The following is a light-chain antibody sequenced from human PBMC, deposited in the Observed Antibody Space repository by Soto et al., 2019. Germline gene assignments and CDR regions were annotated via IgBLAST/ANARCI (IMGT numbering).Light chain of an antibody. CDR1: QSFTTSQ. CDR2: GAS. CDR3: QQYASSPRT. J-gene: IGKJ1*01. V-gene: IGKV3-20*01. Sequence: EIVMTQSPATLSVSPGERATLFCRASQSFTTSQLAWYQQRPGQAPRVLIFGASRRATGIPDRFSGSGSGTDFTLTISRLEPEDSAVYYCQQYASSPRTFGQGTKVDIK.